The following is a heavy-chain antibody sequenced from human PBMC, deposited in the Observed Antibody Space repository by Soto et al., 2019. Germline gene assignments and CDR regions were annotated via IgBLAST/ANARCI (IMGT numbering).Heavy chain of an antibody. J-gene: IGHJ6*02. CDR3: SRLPPERYRAYDFPMDV. CDR1: GFAFGDFA. V-gene: IGHV3-49*05. CDR2: ITSKKYGGKT. D-gene: IGHD5-12*01. Sequence: EVHLVESGGGLVNPGWSLRLSCITSGFAFGDFAMTWFRQAPGKGLEWVGFITSKKYGGKTEYAASVKGRFSISRDDSESIAYLQMNNLKTDDTAVYYCSRLPPERYRAYDFPMDVWGQGTTVTVSS.